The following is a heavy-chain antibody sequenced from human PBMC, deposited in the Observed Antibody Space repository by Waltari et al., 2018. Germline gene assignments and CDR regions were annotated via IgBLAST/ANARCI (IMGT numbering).Heavy chain of an antibody. CDR2: MSYSGAT. J-gene: IGHJ3*01. Sequence: QLQLQESGPGLVKPSETLSLTCSVSGVSITSNRHYWGWIRQPPGQGLGWIGTMSYSGATNSSPSLKSRFTISRDTSKNQLSLKLGSVTAADTAIYYCATYIGASVGTAAFDVWGQGTMVSVSS. CDR3: ATYIGASVGTAAFDV. V-gene: IGHV4-39*01. CDR1: GVSITSNRHY. D-gene: IGHD1-1*01.